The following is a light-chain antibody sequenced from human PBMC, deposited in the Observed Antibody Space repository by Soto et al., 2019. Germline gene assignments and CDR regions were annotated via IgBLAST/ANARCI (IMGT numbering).Light chain of an antibody. CDR3: QQSYSTPH. Sequence: DIQMTQSPSSLSASVGDRVTITCRASQSISSYLNWYQQKPGKAPKLLIYAASSVQSGVPSRFSGSGSGTDFTLTISSLQPEDFATYYWQQSYSTPHFGQGTRLEIK. CDR1: QSISSY. J-gene: IGKJ5*01. V-gene: IGKV1-39*01. CDR2: AAS.